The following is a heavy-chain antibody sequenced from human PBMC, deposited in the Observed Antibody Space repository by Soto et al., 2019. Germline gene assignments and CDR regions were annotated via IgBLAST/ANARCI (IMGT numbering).Heavy chain of an antibody. CDR2: INHSGST. J-gene: IGHJ4*02. V-gene: IGHV4-34*01. D-gene: IGHD6-13*01. CDR3: ARRRSFSSSVDY. CDR1: GGSFSGYY. Sequence: SETLSLTCAVYGGSFSGYYWSWIRQPPGKGLEWIGEINHSGSTNYNPSLKSRVTISVDTSKNQFSLKLSSVTAADTAVYYRARRRSFSSSVDYWGQGTLVTVSS.